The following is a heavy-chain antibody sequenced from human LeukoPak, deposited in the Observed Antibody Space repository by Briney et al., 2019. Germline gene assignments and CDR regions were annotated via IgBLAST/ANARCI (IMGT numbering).Heavy chain of an antibody. J-gene: IGHJ4*02. V-gene: IGHV1-2*06. D-gene: IGHD1-26*01. CDR1: GYTFTGYY. CDR3: ATLASQWEPSDYFDY. CDR2: INPNSGGT. Sequence: ASVKVSCKASGYTFTGYYIHWVRQAPGQGLEWMGRINPNSGGTNYAQKFQGRVTMTRDTSISTAYMELSRLRSDDTAVYYCATLASQWEPSDYFDYWGQGTLVTVSS.